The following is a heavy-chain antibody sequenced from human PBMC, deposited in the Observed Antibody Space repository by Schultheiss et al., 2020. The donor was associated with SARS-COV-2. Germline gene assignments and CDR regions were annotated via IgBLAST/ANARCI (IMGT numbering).Heavy chain of an antibody. Sequence: GSLRLSCAASGFTFSSYGMHWVRQAPGKGLEWVAVISYAGTNQYYADSVKGRFTISRDNSKNTLYLQMNSLRAEDTAVYYCARDPSSTVVTPGFDYWGQGTLVTVSS. CDR3: ARDPSSTVVTPGFDY. J-gene: IGHJ4*02. D-gene: IGHD4-23*01. CDR1: GFTFSSYG. V-gene: IGHV3-30*06. CDR2: ISYAGTNQ.